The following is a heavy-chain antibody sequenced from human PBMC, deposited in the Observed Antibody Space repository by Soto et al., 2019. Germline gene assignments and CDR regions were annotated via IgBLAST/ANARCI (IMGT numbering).Heavy chain of an antibody. CDR2: IGTAGDT. CDR1: GFTFSSYD. Sequence: GGSLRLSCAASGFTFSSYDMHWVRQGTGKGLEWVSAIGTAGDTYYPGSVKGRFTISRENAKNSLYLQMNSLRAGDTAVYYCARGRRPSVMITFEGLDYWGQGT. J-gene: IGHJ4*02. CDR3: ARGRRPSVMITFEGLDY. D-gene: IGHD3-16*01. V-gene: IGHV3-13*01.